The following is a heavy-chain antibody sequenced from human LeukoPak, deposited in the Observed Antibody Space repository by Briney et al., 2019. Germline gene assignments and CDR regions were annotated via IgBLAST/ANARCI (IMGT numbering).Heavy chain of an antibody. J-gene: IGHJ4*02. CDR1: GFTFDDFA. CDR3: AKDSFDTSGFHCFDY. D-gene: IGHD3-22*01. CDR2: ISGSSGSK. V-gene: IGHV3-9*01. Sequence: ALRLSCGASGFTFDDFAMHWVRQAPGKGLEWVSSISGSSGSKGYADSVKGRFTISKDNAKNSLYLQMNSLRPEDAALYFCAKDSFDTSGFHCFDYWGQGTLVTVSS.